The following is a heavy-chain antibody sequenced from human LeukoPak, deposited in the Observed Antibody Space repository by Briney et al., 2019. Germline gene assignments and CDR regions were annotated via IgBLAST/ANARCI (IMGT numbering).Heavy chain of an antibody. CDR2: IYYNGST. V-gene: IGHV4-59*12. CDR3: ASGGMRGATRLLFVY. J-gene: IGHJ4*02. Sequence: SETLSLTCTVSGGSISSYFWNWIRQPPGKGLEWIGYIYYNGSTNYNPSLKSRVTIAVDTAKNQFSLKLNSVTAADTAVYYCASGGMRGATRLLFVYWGQGTLVTVSS. D-gene: IGHD6-6*01. CDR1: GGSISSYF.